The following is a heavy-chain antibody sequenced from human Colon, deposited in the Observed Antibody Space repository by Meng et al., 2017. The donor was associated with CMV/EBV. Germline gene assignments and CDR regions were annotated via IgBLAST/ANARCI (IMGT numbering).Heavy chain of an antibody. D-gene: IGHD4-11*01. J-gene: IGHJ6*02. Sequence: GGSLRLSCAASGFTFSTFPMHWVRQTPGKGLEWVAFISFDENDEYYSDSVKGRFTISRDNSKNTLNLQMNSLRTEDTAMYYCARDQTTVTKDGMDVWGQGTTVTVSS. CDR1: GFTFSTFP. CDR3: ARDQTTVTKDGMDV. CDR2: ISFDENDE. V-gene: IGHV3-30*04.